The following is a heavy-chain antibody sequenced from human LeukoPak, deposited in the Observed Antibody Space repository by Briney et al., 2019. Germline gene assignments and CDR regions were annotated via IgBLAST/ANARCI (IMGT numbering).Heavy chain of an antibody. V-gene: IGHV3-15*01. CDR3: HSSGYSNRFDY. CDR2: IKSKTDGGTT. D-gene: IGHD3-22*01. CDR1: GFTFSNAW. J-gene: IGHJ4*02. Sequence: GGSLRLSCAASGFTFSNAWMSWVRQAPGKGLEWVGRIKSKTDGGTTDYAAPVKGRFTISRDDSKNTLYLQMNSLKTEDTAVYYCHSSGYSNRFDYWGQGTLVTVSS.